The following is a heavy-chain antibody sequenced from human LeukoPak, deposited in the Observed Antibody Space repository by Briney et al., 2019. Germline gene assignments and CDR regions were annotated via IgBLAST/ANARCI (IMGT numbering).Heavy chain of an antibody. J-gene: IGHJ4*02. V-gene: IGHV4-34*01. CDR3: ARGSWLVGY. CDR1: GGSFSGYH. CDR2: INHSGST. Sequence: PSETLSLTCAVYGGSFSGYHWSWIRQPPGKGLERIGEINHSGSTNYNPSLKSRVTISVDTSKNQFSLKLSSVTAADTAVYYCARGSWLVGYWGQGTLVTVSS. D-gene: IGHD6-19*01.